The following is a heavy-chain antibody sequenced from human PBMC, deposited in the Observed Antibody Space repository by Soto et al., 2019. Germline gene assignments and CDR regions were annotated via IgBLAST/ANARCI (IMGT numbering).Heavy chain of an antibody. CDR3: ARILPDHAEIDYGDYYYMDV. CDR1: GFSLSTSGMC. J-gene: IGHJ6*03. V-gene: IGHV2-70*11. CDR2: IDWDDDK. Sequence: SGPTLVNPTQTLTLTCTFSGFSLSTSGMCVSWIRQPPGKALEWLARIDWDDDKYYSTSLKTRLTISKDTSKNQVVLTMTNMDPVDTATYYCARILPDHAEIDYGDYYYMDVWGKGTTVTVSS. D-gene: IGHD4-17*01.